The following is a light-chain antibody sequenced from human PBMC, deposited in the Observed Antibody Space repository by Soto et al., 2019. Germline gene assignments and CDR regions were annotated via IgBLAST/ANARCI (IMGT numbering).Light chain of an antibody. Sequence: QSVVTQPPSASGTPGQRVTISCSGSSSNIGSNTVNWYQQLPGTAPKLLIYSNNQRPSGVPDRFSGSKSGTSASLAISGLHSEDEADYYCAAWDDSLNGYYVFGTGTKVTVL. CDR3: AAWDDSLNGYYV. CDR1: SSNIGSNT. CDR2: SNN. J-gene: IGLJ1*01. V-gene: IGLV1-44*01.